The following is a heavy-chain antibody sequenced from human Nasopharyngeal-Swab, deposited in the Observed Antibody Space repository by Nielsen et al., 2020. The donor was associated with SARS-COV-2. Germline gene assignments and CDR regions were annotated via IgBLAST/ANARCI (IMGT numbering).Heavy chain of an antibody. CDR3: ARDQIGTTMIREVLKRYYYGMDV. Sequence: VRQAPGKGLEWVANIKHDGSQKYYVDSVKGRFSISRDNGKNSLDLQMNSLGVGDTAVYYCARDQIGTTMIREVLKRYYYGMDVWGQGTTVTVSS. CDR2: IKHDGSQK. V-gene: IGHV3-7*03. D-gene: IGHD3-10*01. J-gene: IGHJ6*02.